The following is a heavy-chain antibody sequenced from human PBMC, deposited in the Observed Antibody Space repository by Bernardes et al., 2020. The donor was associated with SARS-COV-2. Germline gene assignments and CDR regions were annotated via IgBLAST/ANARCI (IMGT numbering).Heavy chain of an antibody. CDR1: RFIFSTYW. D-gene: IGHD3-10*01. CDR3: ARDRAVNWFDP. J-gene: IGHJ5*02. Sequence: GSLRLSCAASRFIFSTYWMSWVRPAPGKGLEWVANIKQDGTEKYYVDSVKGRFTISRDNAKNSLYLQMNSLRAEDTAVYFCARDRAVNWFDPWGQGTLVTVSS. V-gene: IGHV3-7*01. CDR2: IKQDGTEK.